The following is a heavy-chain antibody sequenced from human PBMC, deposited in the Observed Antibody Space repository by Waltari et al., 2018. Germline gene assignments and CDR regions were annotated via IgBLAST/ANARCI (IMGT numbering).Heavy chain of an antibody. Sequence: QVQLQESGPGLVKPSETLSLTCTVSGGSISSHYWSWIRQPPGKGLEWIGYIYYSGSTNYNPSLKSRVTISVDTSKNQFSLKLSSVTAADTAVYYCARDRGGYRIFDYWGQGTLVTVSS. J-gene: IGHJ4*02. D-gene: IGHD5-12*01. CDR1: GGSISSHY. V-gene: IGHV4-59*11. CDR3: ARDRGGYRIFDY. CDR2: IYYSGST.